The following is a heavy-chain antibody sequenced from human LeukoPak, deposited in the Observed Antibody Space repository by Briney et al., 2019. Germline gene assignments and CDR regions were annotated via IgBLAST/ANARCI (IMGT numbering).Heavy chain of an antibody. D-gene: IGHD2-21*01. CDR2: IYYSGST. CDR1: GGSISTYY. V-gene: IGHV4-59*01. CDR3: AKGGKGFPLGLRFDS. J-gene: IGHJ4*02. Sequence: SETLSLTCTVSGGSISTYYWTWIRQPPGKGLEWIGYIYYSGSTNYNPSLKCRVAISVDTSKNQFSLKLTSLTAADSAVYYCAKGGKGFPLGLRFDSWGQGTLVSVSS.